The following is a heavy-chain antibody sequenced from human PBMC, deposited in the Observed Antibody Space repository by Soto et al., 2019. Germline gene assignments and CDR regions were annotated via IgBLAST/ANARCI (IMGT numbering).Heavy chain of an antibody. CDR2: ISSSSSYT. CDR1: GFTFSDYY. J-gene: IGHJ4*02. V-gene: IGHV3-11*06. D-gene: IGHD6-6*01. Sequence: GGSLRLSCAASGFTFSDYYMSWIRQAPGKGLEWVSYISSSSSYTNYADSVKGRFTISRDNAKNSLYLQMNSLRAEDTAVYYCARMGGEQLDEINFDYWGQGTLVTVSS. CDR3: ARMGGEQLDEINFDY.